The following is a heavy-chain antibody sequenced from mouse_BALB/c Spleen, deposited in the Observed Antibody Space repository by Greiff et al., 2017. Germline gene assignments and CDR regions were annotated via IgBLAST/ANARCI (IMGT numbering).Heavy chain of an antibody. CDR1: GFTFSSYA. Sequence: EVMLVESGGGLVKPGGSLKLSCAASGFTFSSYAMSWVRQSPEKRLEWVAEISSGGSYTYYPDTVTGRFTISRDNAKNTLYLEMSSLRSEDTAMYYCASMMVTTDPWFAYWGQGTLVTVSA. CDR2: ISSGGSYT. D-gene: IGHD2-3*01. J-gene: IGHJ3*01. V-gene: IGHV5-9-4*01. CDR3: ASMMVTTDPWFAY.